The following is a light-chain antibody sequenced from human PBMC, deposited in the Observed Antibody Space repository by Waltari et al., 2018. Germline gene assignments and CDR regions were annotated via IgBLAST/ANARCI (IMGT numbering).Light chain of an antibody. CDR2: WAS. CDR3: QQYYSTLWT. Sequence: DIVMTQSPDSLAVSLGERATINCKSSQSVLYSSNNKIYLAWYQQKPGQPPKLLIYWASTRESGVPDRFSGSGSGTDFTFTISSLQAEDVAVYYCQQYYSTLWTFGQGTKVEIK. V-gene: IGKV4-1*01. CDR1: QSVLYSSNNKIY. J-gene: IGKJ1*01.